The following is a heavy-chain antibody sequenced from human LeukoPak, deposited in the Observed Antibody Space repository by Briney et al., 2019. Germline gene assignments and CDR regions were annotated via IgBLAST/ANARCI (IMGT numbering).Heavy chain of an antibody. CDR3: ARDYSSGYRDYFDY. CDR1: GFTFSDYY. CDR2: ISSSGSTI. J-gene: IGHJ4*02. D-gene: IGHD3-22*01. Sequence: PGGSLRLSCAASGFTFSDYYMSWIRQAPGKGLEWVSYISSSGSTIYYADSVKGRFTISRDNAKNSLYLQMNSLRAEDTAVYYCARDYSSGYRDYFDYWGQGTLVTVSS. V-gene: IGHV3-11*01.